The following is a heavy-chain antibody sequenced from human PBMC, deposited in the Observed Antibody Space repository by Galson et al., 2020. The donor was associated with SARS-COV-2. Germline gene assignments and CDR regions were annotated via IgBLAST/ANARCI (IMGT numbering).Heavy chain of an antibody. Sequence: TGGSLRLSCAASGFIFSSYWMSWVRQAPGKGLEWVANIKQAGSEKYYVDSVKGRFTISRDNAKNSLYLQMNSLRAEDTAVYYCARDDGAVAGTNYYYYGMDVWGQGTTVTVSS. CDR3: ARDDGAVAGTNYYYYGMDV. D-gene: IGHD6-19*01. V-gene: IGHV3-7*01. CDR1: GFIFSSYW. J-gene: IGHJ6*02. CDR2: IKQAGSEK.